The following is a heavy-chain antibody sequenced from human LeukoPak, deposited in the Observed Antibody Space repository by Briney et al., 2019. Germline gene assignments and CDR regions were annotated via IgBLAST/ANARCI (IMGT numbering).Heavy chain of an antibody. V-gene: IGHV3-43*02. D-gene: IGHD5-18*01. CDR1: GFTFDDYA. J-gene: IGHJ4*02. Sequence: GGSLRLSCAASGFTFDDYAMHWVRQAPGKGLEWVSLISGDGGSTYYADSVKGRFTISRDNSKNTLYLQMNSLRAEDTAVYYCARDREYSPTGFDYWGQGTLVTVSS. CDR2: ISGDGGST. CDR3: ARDREYSPTGFDY.